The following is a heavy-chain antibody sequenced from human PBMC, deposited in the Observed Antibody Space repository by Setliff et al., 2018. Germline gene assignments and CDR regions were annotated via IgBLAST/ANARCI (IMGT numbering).Heavy chain of an antibody. D-gene: IGHD1-20*01. Sequence: ETLSLSCAGSGFTFSYFSMSWVRQVPGKGLEWVSSIFYNGGRNTFYADSVKGRFTISRDSSKNTLYLQMNSLRAEDTALYHCAKDRVPDGIWDFDSWGPGSLVTVSS. CDR1: GFTFSYFS. CDR2: IFYNGGRNT. V-gene: IGHV3-23*03. J-gene: IGHJ5*01. CDR3: AKDRVPDGIWDFDS.